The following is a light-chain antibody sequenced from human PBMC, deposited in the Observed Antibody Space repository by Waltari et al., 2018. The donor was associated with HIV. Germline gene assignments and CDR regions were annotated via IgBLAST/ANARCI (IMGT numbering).Light chain of an antibody. Sequence: DIQMTQSPSTLSASTGARVAITCRASQSIGNLLAWYQQKPGKAPKLLIHEASSLTIGVSSRFSGSGFGTEFILTIRNLQPDDFAIYYCQEYQNNWTFGQGTKV. CDR2: EAS. J-gene: IGKJ1*01. V-gene: IGKV1-5*03. CDR1: QSIGNL. CDR3: QEYQNNWT.